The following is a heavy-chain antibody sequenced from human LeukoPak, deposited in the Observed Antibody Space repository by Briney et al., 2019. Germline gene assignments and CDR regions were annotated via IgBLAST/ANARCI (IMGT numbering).Heavy chain of an antibody. D-gene: IGHD3-22*01. CDR2: TSSSGETT. Sequence: GGSLRLSCVASGFTFSSYAMSWVRQAAGKGLEWVSSTSSSGETTYYANSVKGRFTISRDNSRNTLYLQMNSLRAEDTAVYYCAKDRPNYYGTNGHYYRRDGDCWGQGTLVTVSS. CDR3: AKDRPNYYGTNGHYYRRDGDC. CDR1: GFTFSSYA. V-gene: IGHV3-23*01. J-gene: IGHJ4*02.